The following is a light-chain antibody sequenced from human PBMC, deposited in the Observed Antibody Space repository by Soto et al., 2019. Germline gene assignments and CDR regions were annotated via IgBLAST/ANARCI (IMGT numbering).Light chain of an antibody. J-gene: IGKJ4*01. Sequence: EIVLTHSPGTLSLSPCERATLSFSAGQSVSSSYLAWYQQKPGQAPRLLIYGASSRATGIPDRFSGSGSGTDFTLTISRLEPEDFAVYYCQQYGSSPRLTFGGGTKVDI. CDR1: QSVSSSY. CDR3: QQYGSSPRLT. V-gene: IGKV3-20*01. CDR2: GAS.